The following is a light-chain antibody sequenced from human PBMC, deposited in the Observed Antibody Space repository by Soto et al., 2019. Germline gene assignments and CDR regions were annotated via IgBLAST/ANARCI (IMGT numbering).Light chain of an antibody. CDR3: HCYGSSLSGSV. CDR1: NSNIGAGND. Sequence: QSVLKQPDSVSGSPGHRVTISCTGGNSNIGAGNDVNWYQQIPGTAPKLLFYGDNNRPSAVPDLFSGSKFGNSASLSITVLQAEDEADYYCHCYGSSLSGSVFGGGTKVIVL. CDR2: GDN. V-gene: IGLV1-40*01. J-gene: IGLJ3*02.